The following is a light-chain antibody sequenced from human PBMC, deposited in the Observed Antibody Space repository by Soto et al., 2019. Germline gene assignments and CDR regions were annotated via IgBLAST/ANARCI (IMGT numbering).Light chain of an antibody. V-gene: IGLV2-14*01. CDR2: DVN. CDR1: SSDVGAYNY. CDR3: SSYTPSGNYV. Sequence: QSALTQSASVSGSPGQSITISCTGTSSDVGAYNYVSWYQQYPGKAPKLMIYDVNYWPSGISNRFSGSKSGNTASLTISGLQAEDEAEYYCSSYTPSGNYVFGTGTKLTVL. J-gene: IGLJ1*01.